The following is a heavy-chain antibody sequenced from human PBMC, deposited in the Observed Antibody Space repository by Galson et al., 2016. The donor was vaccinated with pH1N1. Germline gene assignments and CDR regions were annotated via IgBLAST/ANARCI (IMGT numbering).Heavy chain of an antibody. CDR1: GDSINRNY. J-gene: IGHJ4*02. D-gene: IGHD2-21*02. CDR2: IYYSGTT. CDR3: ARGGGDLDS. Sequence: VSGDSINRNYWSWIRQPPGKGLEWTGYIYYSGTTSYNPSLKSRITISVDSSQGQFSLKLTSVTAADTAVYYCARGGGDLDSWGQGTLVTVSS. V-gene: IGHV4-59*01.